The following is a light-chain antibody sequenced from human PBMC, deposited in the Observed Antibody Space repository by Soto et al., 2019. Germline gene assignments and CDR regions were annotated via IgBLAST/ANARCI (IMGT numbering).Light chain of an antibody. J-gene: IGLJ2*01. Sequence: QSALTQPPSESGSPGQSVTISCTGTSSDVGAYNYVSWHQQHPGKAPKLVIYDVTQRPSGVPDRFSASKSGITASLTISGLQAEDEADYYCCSYAAGDSFKFGGGTKVTVL. CDR1: SSDVGAYNY. CDR2: DVT. CDR3: CSYAAGDSFK. V-gene: IGLV2-11*01.